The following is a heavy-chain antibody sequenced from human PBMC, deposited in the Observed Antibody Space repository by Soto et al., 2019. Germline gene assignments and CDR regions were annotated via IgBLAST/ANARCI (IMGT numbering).Heavy chain of an antibody. Sequence: EVQLVESGGGLVQPGRSLRLSCAASGFTFDDYAMHWVRQAPGKGLEWVSGISWNSGSIGYVDSVKGRFTISRDNAKNSLYLQMNSLRAEDTALYYCAKDISDTAMLGIFDYWGQGTLVTVSS. D-gene: IGHD5-18*01. CDR3: AKDISDTAMLGIFDY. V-gene: IGHV3-9*01. CDR1: GFTFDDYA. J-gene: IGHJ4*02. CDR2: ISWNSGSI.